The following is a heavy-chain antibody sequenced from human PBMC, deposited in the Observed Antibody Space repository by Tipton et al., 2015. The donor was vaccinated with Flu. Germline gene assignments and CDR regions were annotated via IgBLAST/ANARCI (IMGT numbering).Heavy chain of an antibody. J-gene: IGHJ5*02. V-gene: IGHV4-38-2*01. Sequence: TLSLTCAVSGYSISSGYYWGWIRQPPGKGLEWIGSIDHSGTTYYNPSLKSRVTISVDTSKNQFSLKLSSVTAADTAVYYCASEGHSRASSFFDPWGQGTLVTVSS. CDR3: ASEGHSRASSFFDP. D-gene: IGHD2/OR15-2a*01. CDR1: GYSISSGYY. CDR2: IDHSGTT.